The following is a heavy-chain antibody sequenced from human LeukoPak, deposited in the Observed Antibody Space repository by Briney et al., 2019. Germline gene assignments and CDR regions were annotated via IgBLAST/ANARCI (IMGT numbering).Heavy chain of an antibody. CDR1: GFAFSSYG. J-gene: IGHJ4*02. CDR3: AREPPVVGGWCDY. CDR2: ISYDGSNK. Sequence: GRSLRLSCAASGFAFSSYGMHWVRQAPGKGLEWVAVISYDGSNKYYADSVKGRFTISRDNSKNTLYPQMNSLRAEDTAVYYCAREPPVVGGWCDYWGQGTLVTVSS. D-gene: IGHD6-19*01. V-gene: IGHV3-30*03.